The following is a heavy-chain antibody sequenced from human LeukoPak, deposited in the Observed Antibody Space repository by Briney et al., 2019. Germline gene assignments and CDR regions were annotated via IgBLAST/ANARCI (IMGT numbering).Heavy chain of an antibody. CDR1: GFTFSSYS. CDR2: ISYDGSNK. D-gene: IGHD3-22*01. J-gene: IGHJ4*02. V-gene: IGHV3-30*03. Sequence: AGGSLRLSCAASGFTFSSYSMNWVRQAPGKGLEWVAVISYDGSNKYYADSVKGRFTISRDNSKNTLYLQMNSLRAEDTAVYYCARAVCDSSGYYCYFDYWGQGTLVTVSS. CDR3: ARAVCDSSGYYCYFDY.